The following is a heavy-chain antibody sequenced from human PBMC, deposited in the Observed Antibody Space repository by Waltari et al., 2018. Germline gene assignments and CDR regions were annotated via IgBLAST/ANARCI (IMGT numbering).Heavy chain of an antibody. CDR1: GGSFSGYY. V-gene: IGHV4-34*01. Sequence: QVQLQQWGAGLLKPSETLSLTCAVYGGSFSGYYWSWIRQPPGKGLEWIGEIKQSGSTNSNPSLKSRVTISVDTSKNQFSLKLSSVTAADTAVYYCARGYCSSTSCYGGYWGQGTLVTVSS. D-gene: IGHD2-2*01. J-gene: IGHJ4*02. CDR2: IKQSGST. CDR3: ARGYCSSTSCYGGY.